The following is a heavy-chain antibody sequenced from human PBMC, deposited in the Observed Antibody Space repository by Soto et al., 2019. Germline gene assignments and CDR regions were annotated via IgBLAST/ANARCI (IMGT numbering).Heavy chain of an antibody. Sequence: GGSLRLSCAASGFRFSDFYMTWIRQAPGKGLEWVSYISTSGTNEFYADSVKGRFTISKNTLYLQMNSLRAEDTAVYYCAKEGVVVIKGFFDYWGQGTLVTVSS. CDR1: GFRFSDFY. V-gene: IGHV3-11*04. CDR2: ISTSGTNE. CDR3: AKEGVVVIKGFFDY. J-gene: IGHJ4*02. D-gene: IGHD3-22*01.